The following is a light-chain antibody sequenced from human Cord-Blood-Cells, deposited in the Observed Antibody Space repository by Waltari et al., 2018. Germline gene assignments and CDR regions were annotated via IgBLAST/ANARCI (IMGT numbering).Light chain of an antibody. CDR3: QQRSNWPLYT. CDR2: DAS. CDR1: QSVISY. J-gene: IGKJ2*01. V-gene: IGKV3-11*01. Sequence: EIVLTQSPATLSLSPGERSTLSCRASQSVISYLAWYQQKPGQAPRLLIYDASNRATGIPARFSGSGSGTDFTLTISSLEPEDFAVYYCQQRSNWPLYTFGQGTKLEIK.